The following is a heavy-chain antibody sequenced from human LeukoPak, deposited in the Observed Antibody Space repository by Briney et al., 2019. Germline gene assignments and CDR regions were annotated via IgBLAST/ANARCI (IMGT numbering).Heavy chain of an antibody. Sequence: GGSLRLSCAASGFPFDVYAMHWVRQAPGKGLEWVSGISWDSGRIRYADSVKGRFTIYRDNAKNSLYLQMNSLRAEDTAVYYCAKEGTIVGYYFDYWGQGSLVTVSS. V-gene: IGHV3-9*01. D-gene: IGHD2/OR15-2a*01. CDR3: AKEGTIVGYYFDY. J-gene: IGHJ4*02. CDR1: GFPFDVYA. CDR2: ISWDSGRI.